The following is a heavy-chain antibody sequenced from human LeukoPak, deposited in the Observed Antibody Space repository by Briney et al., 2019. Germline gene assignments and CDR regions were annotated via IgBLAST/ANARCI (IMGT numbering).Heavy chain of an antibody. Sequence: GGSLRLSCAASGFTFSSYAMSWVRQAPGKGLEWVSAISGSGGSTYYADSVKGRFTISRDNSKNTLYLQMNSLRAEDTAVYYCAKDGGFEEWEPSFDYWGQGTLVTASS. CDR2: ISGSGGST. CDR1: GFTFSSYA. CDR3: AKDGGFEEWEPSFDY. D-gene: IGHD1-26*01. V-gene: IGHV3-23*01. J-gene: IGHJ4*02.